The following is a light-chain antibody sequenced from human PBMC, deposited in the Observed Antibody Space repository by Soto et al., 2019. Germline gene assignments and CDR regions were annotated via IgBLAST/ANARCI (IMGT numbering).Light chain of an antibody. V-gene: IGLV2-14*01. Sequence: QPVLAQPASVSGSLGQSITISCTGTSSDVGGYNFVSWYQQHPGKAPKLMIYEVNNRPSGVSNRFSGSKSGNTASLTISGLQAEDEADYYCSSWTSSTTQVLGGGTKVTVL. CDR2: EVN. CDR1: SSDVGGYNF. J-gene: IGLJ3*02. CDR3: SSWTSSTTQV.